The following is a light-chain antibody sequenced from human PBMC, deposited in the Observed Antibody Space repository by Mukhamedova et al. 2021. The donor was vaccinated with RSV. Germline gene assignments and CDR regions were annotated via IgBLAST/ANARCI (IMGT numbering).Light chain of an antibody. Sequence: GKAPKLLIYDAFNLERGVPSRFSGSGSRADYTLTINRPQPEDIATYYCQQYDKVPLTFGGGTKVEIK. CDR2: DAF. V-gene: IGKV1-33*01. CDR3: QQYDKVPLT. J-gene: IGKJ4*01.